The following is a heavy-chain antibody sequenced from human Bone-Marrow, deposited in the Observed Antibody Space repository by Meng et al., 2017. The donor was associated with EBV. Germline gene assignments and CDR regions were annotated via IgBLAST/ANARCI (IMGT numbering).Heavy chain of an antibody. CDR2: ISAYNGNT. Sequence: QVQLVQSGAEVKKPGXLVKVSFKASGYTFTSYGISWVRQAPGQGLEWMGWISAYNGNTNYAQKLQGRVTMTTDTSTSTAYMELRSLRSDDTAVYYCARDRPPYDYGPFDPWGQGTLVTVSS. CDR1: GYTFTSYG. D-gene: IGHD4-17*01. J-gene: IGHJ5*02. V-gene: IGHV1-18*01. CDR3: ARDRPPYDYGPFDP.